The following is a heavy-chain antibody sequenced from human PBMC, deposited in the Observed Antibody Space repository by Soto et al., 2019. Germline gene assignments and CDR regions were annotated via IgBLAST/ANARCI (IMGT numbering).Heavy chain of an antibody. D-gene: IGHD3-9*01. Sequence: SETLSLTCAVYGGSFSGYYWSWIRQPPGKGLEWIGEINHSGSTNYNPSIKSRVTISVDTSKNQFSLKLSPVTAADTALYYCARLLRYILTGSGDVFDYWGQGTLVTVSS. J-gene: IGHJ4*02. V-gene: IGHV4-34*01. CDR1: GGSFSGYY. CDR2: INHSGST. CDR3: ARLLRYILTGSGDVFDY.